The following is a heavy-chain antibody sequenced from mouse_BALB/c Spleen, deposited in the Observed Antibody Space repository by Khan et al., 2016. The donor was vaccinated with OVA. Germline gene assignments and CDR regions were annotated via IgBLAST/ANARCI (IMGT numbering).Heavy chain of an antibody. V-gene: IGHV5-15*02. CDR2: ISSLAYSI. CDR3: ARSWAMDY. Sequence: EVELVESGGGLVQPGGSRKLSCAASGFTFSDYGLAWVRQAPGKGPEWVAFISSLAYSIYYADTVTGRFTISRENAKNTRYLEMSGLRSEDTAMYYCARSWAMDYWGQGTSVTVSS. J-gene: IGHJ4*01. CDR1: GFTFSDYG.